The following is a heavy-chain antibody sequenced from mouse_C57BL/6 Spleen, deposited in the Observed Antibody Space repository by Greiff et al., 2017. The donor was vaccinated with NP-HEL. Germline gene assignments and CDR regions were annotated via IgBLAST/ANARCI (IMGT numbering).Heavy chain of an antibody. D-gene: IGHD3-2*02. V-gene: IGHV1-82*01. CDR3: ARGTAQATCYAMDY. Sequence: QVKLQQSGPELVKPGASVKISCKASGYAFSSSWMNWVKQRPGKGLEWIGRIYPGDGDTNYNGKFKGKATLTADKSSSTAYMQLSSLTSEDSAVYFCARGTAQATCYAMDYWGQGTSVTVSS. CDR1: GYAFSSSW. CDR2: IYPGDGDT. J-gene: IGHJ4*01.